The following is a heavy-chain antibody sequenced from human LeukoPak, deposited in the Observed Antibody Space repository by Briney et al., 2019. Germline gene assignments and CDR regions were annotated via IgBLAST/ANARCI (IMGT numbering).Heavy chain of an antibody. CDR2: ISCDGSDK. D-gene: IGHD5-18*01. V-gene: IGHV3-33*05. J-gene: IGHJ4*02. CDR1: GFTLNNYG. Sequence: GRSLRLSCAASGFTLNNYGMHWVRQAPGKGLEGVAAISCDGSDKYYADSVRGPFTISRDSSKNTLYLQMNSLRADDTDVYYCATGRPRDTVLVPVPTFDTWGQGTLVTVSS. CDR3: ATGRPRDTVLVPVPTFDT.